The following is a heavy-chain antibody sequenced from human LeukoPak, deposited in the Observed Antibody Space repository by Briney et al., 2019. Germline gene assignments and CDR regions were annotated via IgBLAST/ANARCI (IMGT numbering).Heavy chain of an antibody. CDR1: GGSISTSTYY. CDR2: IYKTGNT. CDR3: ARTVYYGSGSSNYGGAYYFDY. J-gene: IGHJ4*02. D-gene: IGHD3-10*01. Sequence: PSETLSLSCIVSGGSISTSTYYWAWVRQPPGKGLEWIGSIYKTGNTNYSPSLKSRVTMSVDTSENQFSLKLTSVTAADTAVYYCARTVYYGSGSSNYGGAYYFDYWGQGTLVTVSS. V-gene: IGHV4-39*01.